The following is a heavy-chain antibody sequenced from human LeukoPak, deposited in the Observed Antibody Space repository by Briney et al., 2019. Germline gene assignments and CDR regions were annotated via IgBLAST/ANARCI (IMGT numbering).Heavy chain of an antibody. J-gene: IGHJ4*02. CDR2: ISSSSSYI. Sequence: PGGSLRLSCAASGFTFSSYWMSWVRQAPGKGLEWVSSISSSSSYIYYADSVKGRFTISRDNAKNSLYLQMNSLRAEDTAVYYCARDKAITRFDYWGQRTLVTVSS. V-gene: IGHV3-21*01. CDR1: GFTFSSYW. D-gene: IGHD3-10*01. CDR3: ARDKAITRFDY.